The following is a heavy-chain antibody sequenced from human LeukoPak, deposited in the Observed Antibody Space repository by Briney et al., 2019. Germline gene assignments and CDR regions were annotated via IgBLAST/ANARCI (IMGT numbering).Heavy chain of an antibody. D-gene: IGHD5-18*01. Sequence: GGTLRLSCAASGFTFSSYGMSWVRQAPGKGLEWVSAISGSGGSTYYADSVKGRFTISRDNSKNTLYLQMNSLRAGDTAVYYCANSGYSYGYPLGYWGQGTLVTVSS. J-gene: IGHJ4*02. V-gene: IGHV3-23*01. CDR1: GFTFSSYG. CDR3: ANSGYSYGYPLGY. CDR2: ISGSGGST.